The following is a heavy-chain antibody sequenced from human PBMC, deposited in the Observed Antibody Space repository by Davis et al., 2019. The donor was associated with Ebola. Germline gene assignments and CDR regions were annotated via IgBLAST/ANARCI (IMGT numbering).Heavy chain of an antibody. J-gene: IGHJ6*02. Sequence: HTGGSLRLSCAASGFTFSSYWMHWVRQAPGKGLVWVSRTNSDGSSTSYADSVKGRFTISRDNAKNTLYLQMNSLRAEDTAVYYCARVLRGYSGYDRYGMDVWGQGTTVTVSS. D-gene: IGHD5-12*01. CDR1: GFTFSSYW. CDR3: ARVLRGYSGYDRYGMDV. CDR2: TNSDGSST. V-gene: IGHV3-74*01.